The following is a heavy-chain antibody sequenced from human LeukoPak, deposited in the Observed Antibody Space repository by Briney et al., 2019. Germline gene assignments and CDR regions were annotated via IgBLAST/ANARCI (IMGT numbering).Heavy chain of an antibody. CDR1: RYTFTSYW. CDR2: IYPGDSDT. D-gene: IGHD3-16*02. CDR3: VRPTGGYLNF. V-gene: IGHV5-51*01. J-gene: IGHJ4*02. Sequence: GESLKISCEGSRYTFTSYWIGWVRQMPGKGLEWMGIIYPGDSDTSYSPSFQGQVTISADKSIDTAYLQWSNLKASDTAMYYCVRPTGGYLNFWGQGTLVTVSS.